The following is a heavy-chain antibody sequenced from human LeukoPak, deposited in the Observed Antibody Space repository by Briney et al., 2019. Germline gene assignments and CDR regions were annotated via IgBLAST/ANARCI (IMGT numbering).Heavy chain of an antibody. V-gene: IGHV1-2*02. Sequence: ASVKVSCKASGYTFNDYFMHWVRQAPGQGLEWMGWINPDSGGTNYAQKFLGRVTMTRDTSINTAYMELGRLTSGDTAVYYCARGSVGAPRAADYWGQGTPLTVSS. D-gene: IGHD1-26*01. CDR3: ARGSVGAPRAADY. CDR2: INPDSGGT. CDR1: GYTFNDYF. J-gene: IGHJ4*02.